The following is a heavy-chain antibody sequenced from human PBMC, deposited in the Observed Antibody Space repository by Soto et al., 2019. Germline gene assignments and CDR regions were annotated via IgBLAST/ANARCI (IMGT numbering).Heavy chain of an antibody. Sequence: VQVLETGGGLVQPGGSLRLSCVASGFTFNNFVMYWVRQAPGKGLEWVAIIGGIGQYAYYAGSVNGRFTFSRDNSKNTVYLEMNSLRAEDTAIYFCAKGGTSHIYGIDVWGPGTTVTVS. D-gene: IGHD2-2*01. CDR1: GFTFNNFV. V-gene: IGHV3-23*01. CDR2: IGGIGQYA. J-gene: IGHJ6*02. CDR3: AKGGTSHIYGIDV.